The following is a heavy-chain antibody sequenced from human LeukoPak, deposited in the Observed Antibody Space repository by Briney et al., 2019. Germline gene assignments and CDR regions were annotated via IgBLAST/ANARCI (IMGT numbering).Heavy chain of an antibody. CDR2: IYYSGST. V-gene: IGHV4-39*01. J-gene: IGHJ6*02. CDR1: GGSVSSSSYY. Sequence: PSETLSLTCTVSGGSVSSSSYYWGWIRQPPGKGLQWIGNIYYSGSTYYNPSLKSRVTISVDTSKNQFSLKLSSVTAADTAVYYCARGGVTGTYYYGMDVWGQGTTVTVSS. CDR3: ARGGVTGTYYYGMDV. D-gene: IGHD2-8*01.